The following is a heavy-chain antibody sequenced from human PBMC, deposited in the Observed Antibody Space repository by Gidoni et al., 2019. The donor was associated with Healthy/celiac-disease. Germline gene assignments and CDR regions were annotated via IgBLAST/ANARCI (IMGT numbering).Heavy chain of an antibody. CDR2: ISSSSSYI. V-gene: IGHV3-21*01. D-gene: IGHD3-9*01. CDR3: ARDPGILTGYYKANWFDP. Sequence: EVQLVESGGGLVKPGGSLRLSCAASGFTFSSYSMNWVRQAPGKGLEWVSSISSSSSYIYYADSVKGRFTISRDNAKNSLYLQMNSLRAEDTAVYYCARDPGILTGYYKANWFDPWGQGTLVTVSS. CDR1: GFTFSSYS. J-gene: IGHJ5*02.